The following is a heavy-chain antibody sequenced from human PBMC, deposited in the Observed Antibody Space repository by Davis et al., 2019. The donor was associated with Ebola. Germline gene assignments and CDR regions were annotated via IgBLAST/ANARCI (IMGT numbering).Heavy chain of an antibody. CDR2: IYPGDSDT. D-gene: IGHD6-13*01. Sequence: GESLKISCSGSGYTFTNYWIGWVRQMPGKGLEWMGIIYPGDSDTRYSPSFQGQVTISADKSISTAYLQWSSLKASDTAMYYCARHGQQSHHDAFDIWGQGTMVTVSS. CDR1: GYTFTNYW. V-gene: IGHV5-51*01. CDR3: ARHGQQSHHDAFDI. J-gene: IGHJ3*02.